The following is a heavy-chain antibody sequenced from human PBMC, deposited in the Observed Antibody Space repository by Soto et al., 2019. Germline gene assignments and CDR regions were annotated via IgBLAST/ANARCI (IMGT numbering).Heavy chain of an antibody. J-gene: IGHJ4*02. Sequence: SVKVSCKASGGTFSSYAISWVRQAPGQGLEWMGGIIPIFGTANYAQKFQGRATITADESTSTAYMELSSLRSEDTAVYYCASSDYYDSSGSNYFDYWGQGTLVTVSS. CDR2: IIPIFGTA. V-gene: IGHV1-69*13. CDR3: ASSDYYDSSGSNYFDY. CDR1: GGTFSSYA. D-gene: IGHD3-22*01.